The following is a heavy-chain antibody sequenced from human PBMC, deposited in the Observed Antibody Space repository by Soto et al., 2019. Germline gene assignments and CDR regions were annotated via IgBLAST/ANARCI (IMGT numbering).Heavy chain of an antibody. CDR2: ISYDGSNK. CDR1: GFTFSSYG. J-gene: IGHJ5*02. V-gene: IGHV3-30*03. CDR3: ARGPPAPRYGDYLENWFDP. Sequence: GGSLRLSCAASGFTFSSYGMHWVRQAPGKGLEWVAVISYDGSNKYYADSVKGRFTISRDNSKNTLYLQMNSLRAEDTAVYYCARGPPAPRYGDYLENWFDPWGQGTLVTVSS. D-gene: IGHD4-17*01.